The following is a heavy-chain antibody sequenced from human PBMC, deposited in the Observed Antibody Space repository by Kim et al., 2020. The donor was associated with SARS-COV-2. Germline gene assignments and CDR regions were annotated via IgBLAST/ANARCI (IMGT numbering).Heavy chain of an antibody. CDR1: GYSFYQLL. Sequence: GESLKISCKGSGYSFYQLLDRLGAPDARERPEWMGIIYPGDSDTRYSPSFQGQVTISADKSISTAYLQWSSLKASDTAVYYCARHEVVGATGWLDPWGQGTLVTVSS. CDR2: IYPGDSDT. D-gene: IGHD1-26*01. J-gene: IGHJ5*02. CDR3: ARHEVVGATGWLDP. V-gene: IGHV5-51*01.